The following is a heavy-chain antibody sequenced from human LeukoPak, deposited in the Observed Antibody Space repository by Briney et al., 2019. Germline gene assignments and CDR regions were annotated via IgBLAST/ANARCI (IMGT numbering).Heavy chain of an antibody. D-gene: IGHD3-10*01. V-gene: IGHV4-4*02. CDR3: ARGRLTGNFISYGSGSYGAFDI. CDR2: IYHSGST. Sequence: PSETLSLTCAVSGGFISSSNWWSWVRQPPGKGLQWIGEIYHSGSTNYNPSLKSRVTISVDKSKNQFSLKLSSVTAADTAVYYCARGRLTGNFISYGSGSYGAFDIWGQGTMATVSS. J-gene: IGHJ3*02. CDR1: GGFISSSNW.